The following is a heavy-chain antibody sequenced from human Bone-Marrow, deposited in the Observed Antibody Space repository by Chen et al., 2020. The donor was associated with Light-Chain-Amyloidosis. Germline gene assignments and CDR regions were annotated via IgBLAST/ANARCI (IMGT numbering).Heavy chain of an antibody. CDR2: IRSKTDGETT. J-gene: IGHJ4*02. V-gene: IGHV3-15*01. Sequence: EVQLVESGGGLVKPGGSLRLSCAASGFTFSHAWMSWVRQAPGKGLEWVGSIRSKTDGETTDYAAPVKGRFTISREDSKTTLYLQMNSLKTEDTAVYYCTTLLYGGPNYWGQGTLVTVSS. D-gene: IGHD4-17*01. CDR3: TTLLYGGPNY. CDR1: GFTFSHAW.